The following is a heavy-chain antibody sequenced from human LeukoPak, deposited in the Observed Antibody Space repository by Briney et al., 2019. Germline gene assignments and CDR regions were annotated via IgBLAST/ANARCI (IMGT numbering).Heavy chain of an antibody. CDR2: ISSNGGST. J-gene: IGHJ4*02. CDR3: AKDESYYRNSYFDY. V-gene: IGHV3-64*04. Sequence: PGGSLRLSCSASGFTFSSYAMYWVRQAPGKGLEYVSAISSNGGSTYYADSVKGRFTISRDNSKNTLSLQMNSLRAEDTAVYYCAKDESYYRNSYFDYWGQGTLVTVSS. CDR1: GFTFSSYA. D-gene: IGHD1-26*01.